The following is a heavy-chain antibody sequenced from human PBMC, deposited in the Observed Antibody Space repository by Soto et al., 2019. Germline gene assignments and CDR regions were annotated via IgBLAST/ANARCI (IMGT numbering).Heavy chain of an antibody. CDR3: AHVTSGGSSSWHFDY. J-gene: IGHJ4*02. Sequence: SGPTLVNPTQTLTLTCTFSGFSLSTSGVGVGWIRQPPGKALEWLALIYWDDDKRYSPSLKSRLTITKDTSNNQVVLTMTHMDPVDTATYYCAHVTSGGSSSWHFDYWGQGTLVTVSS. V-gene: IGHV2-5*02. CDR2: IYWDDDK. CDR1: GFSLSTSGVG. D-gene: IGHD6-13*01.